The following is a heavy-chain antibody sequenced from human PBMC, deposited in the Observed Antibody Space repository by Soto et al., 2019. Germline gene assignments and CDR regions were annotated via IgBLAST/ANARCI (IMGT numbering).Heavy chain of an antibody. Sequence: QSPTLSLTCAISGDSVSSNSAAWTWIRQSPSRGLEWLGRTYYRSKWYNDYAESVKSRITINPDTSKNQFSLQLNSVTPEDTAVYYCARDLGGGYSGSWSFDYWGQGTLVTVSS. J-gene: IGHJ4*02. CDR3: ARDLGGGYSGSWSFDY. D-gene: IGHD6-13*01. V-gene: IGHV6-1*01. CDR1: GDSVSSNSAA. CDR2: TYYRSKWYN.